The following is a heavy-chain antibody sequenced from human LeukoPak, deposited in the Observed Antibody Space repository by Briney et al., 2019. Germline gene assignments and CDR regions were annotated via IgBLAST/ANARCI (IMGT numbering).Heavy chain of an antibody. CDR2: IFYSGST. V-gene: IGHV4-31*03. CDR3: ARDRFDYGGNLDY. J-gene: IGHJ4*02. CDR1: GGSISSGGYH. Sequence: PSQTLSLTCTVSGGSISSGGYHWSWIRQHPGKGLEWIGYIFYSGSTYYNPSLKSRVTISVDKSKNQFSLNLSSVTAADTAVYYCARDRFDYGGNLDYWGQGTLVTVSS. D-gene: IGHD4-23*01.